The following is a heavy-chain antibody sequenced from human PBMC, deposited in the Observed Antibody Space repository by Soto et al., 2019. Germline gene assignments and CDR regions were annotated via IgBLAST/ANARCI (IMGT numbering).Heavy chain of an antibody. CDR1: GFTFDDYT. J-gene: IGHJ6*02. CDR2: ISWDGGST. V-gene: IGHV3-43*01. Sequence: SLRLSCAASGFTFDDYTMHCVRQAPGKGLEWVSLISWDGGSTYYADSVKGRFTISRDNSKNSLYLQMNSLRTEDTALYYCAKDSSSSWWKYYYYYGMDVWGQGTTVTVSS. D-gene: IGHD6-13*01. CDR3: AKDSSSSWWKYYYYYGMDV.